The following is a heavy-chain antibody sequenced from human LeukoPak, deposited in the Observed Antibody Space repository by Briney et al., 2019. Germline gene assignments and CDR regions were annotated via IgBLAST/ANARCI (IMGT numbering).Heavy chain of an antibody. Sequence: GRSLRLSCAASGFTFSSYSMNWVRQAPGKELEWVSSISSSSSYIYYADSVKGRFTISRDNAKNSLYLQMNSLRAEDTAVYYCARDAFGFGDCDYWGQGTLVTVSS. D-gene: IGHD3-3*01. CDR3: ARDAFGFGDCDY. CDR1: GFTFSSYS. J-gene: IGHJ4*02. CDR2: ISSSSSYI. V-gene: IGHV3-21*01.